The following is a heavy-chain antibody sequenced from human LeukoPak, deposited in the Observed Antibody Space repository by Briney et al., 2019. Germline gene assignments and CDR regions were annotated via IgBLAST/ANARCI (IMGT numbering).Heavy chain of an antibody. D-gene: IGHD4-17*01. CDR2: ISGSGGST. CDR1: GFTFSSCA. Sequence: GVSLRLSCAASGFTFSSCAMSWVRQAPGKGLEWVSAISGSGGSTYYADSVKGRLTISRDNSKNTLYLQMNSLRAEDTAVYYCAKAWALYGDIDFDYWGQGTLVTVS. CDR3: AKAWALYGDIDFDY. V-gene: IGHV3-23*01. J-gene: IGHJ4*02.